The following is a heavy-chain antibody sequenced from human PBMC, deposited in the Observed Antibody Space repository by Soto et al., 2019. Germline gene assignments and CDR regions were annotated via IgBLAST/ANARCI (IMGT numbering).Heavy chain of an antibody. J-gene: IGHJ6*02. CDR2: ISGYNGNT. D-gene: IGHD2-2*01. CDR1: GYTFTSYN. V-gene: IGHV1-18*01. CDR3: ARDGGFVVITAIYYYYGMDV. Sequence: QVQLVQSGVEVKKTGASVKVSCKASGYTFTSYNVSWVRQVPGQGLEWMGCISGYNGNTNYAQKFQGRVTMTTDTSTSTAYMELRSLTSDDTAVYYCARDGGFVVITAIYYYYGMDVWGQGTTVTVSS.